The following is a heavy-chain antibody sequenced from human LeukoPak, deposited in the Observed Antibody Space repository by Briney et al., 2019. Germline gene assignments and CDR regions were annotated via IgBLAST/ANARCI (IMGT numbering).Heavy chain of an antibody. CDR2: INHSGST. V-gene: IGHV4-34*01. D-gene: IGHD1-26*01. J-gene: IGHJ6*03. Sequence: SETLSLTCAVYGGSFSGYYWSWIRQPPGKGLEWIGEINHSGSTNYNPSLKSRVTISVDTSKNQFSLKLSSVTAADTAVYYCARMGYYYYMDVWGKGTTVTVSS. CDR1: GGSFSGYY. CDR3: ARMGYYYYMDV.